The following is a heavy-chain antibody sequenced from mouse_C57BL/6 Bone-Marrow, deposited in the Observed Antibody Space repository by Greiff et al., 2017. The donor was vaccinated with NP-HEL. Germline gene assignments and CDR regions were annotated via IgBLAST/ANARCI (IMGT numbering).Heavy chain of an antibody. CDR3: ARRDYYGSSFDY. V-gene: IGHV1-52*01. CDR1: GYTFTSYW. J-gene: IGHJ2*01. D-gene: IGHD1-1*01. CDR2: IDPSDSET. Sequence: QVQLQQPGAELVRPGSSVKLSCKASGYTFTSYWMHWVKQRPIQGLEWIGNIDPSDSETHYNQKFKDKATLTVDKSSSTAYMQLSRLTSEDSAVYYCARRDYYGSSFDYWGQGTTLTVSS.